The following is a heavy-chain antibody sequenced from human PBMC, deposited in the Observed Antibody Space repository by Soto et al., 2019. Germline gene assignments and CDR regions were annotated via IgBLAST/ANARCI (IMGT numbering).Heavy chain of an antibody. V-gene: IGHV4-31*03. Sequence: PSETLSLTCTVSGGSISSGGYYWSWIRQNPGKGLEWIGYIYYSGSTYYNPSLKSRVTISVDTSKNQFSLKLSSVTAADTAVYYCARRAVDSSGQTYYLDYWGQGTLVTVSS. D-gene: IGHD3-22*01. CDR1: GGSISSGGYY. CDR3: ARRAVDSSGQTYYLDY. CDR2: IYYSGST. J-gene: IGHJ4*02.